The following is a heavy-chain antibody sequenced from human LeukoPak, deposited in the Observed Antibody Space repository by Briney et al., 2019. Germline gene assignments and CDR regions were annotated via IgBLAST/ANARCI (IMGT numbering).Heavy chain of an antibody. CDR3: ARGTIVVVPAATYYDFWSGYSWFDP. Sequence: GSLRLSCAASGFTFSSYAMSWIRQPPGKGLEWIGEINHSGSTNYNPSLKSRVTISVDTSKNQFSLKLSSVTAADTAVYYCARGTIVVVPAATYYDFWSGYSWFDPWGQGTLVTVSS. D-gene: IGHD3-3*01. J-gene: IGHJ5*02. V-gene: IGHV4-34*01. CDR2: INHSGST. CDR1: GFTFSSYA.